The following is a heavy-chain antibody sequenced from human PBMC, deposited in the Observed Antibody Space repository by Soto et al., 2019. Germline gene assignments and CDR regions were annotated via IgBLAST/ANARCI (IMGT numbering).Heavy chain of an antibody. V-gene: IGHV1-69*01. Sequence: QVQLVQSGAEVKKPGSSVKVSCKASGGTFSSYAISWVRQAPGQGLEWMGGIIPIFGTANYAQKFQGSVTITADESTSTAYMELSSLRSEDTAVYYCARGKRRIAAAGTGFDYWVQGTLVTVSS. D-gene: IGHD6-13*01. CDR3: ARGKRRIAAAGTGFDY. CDR1: GGTFSSYA. CDR2: IIPIFGTA. J-gene: IGHJ4*02.